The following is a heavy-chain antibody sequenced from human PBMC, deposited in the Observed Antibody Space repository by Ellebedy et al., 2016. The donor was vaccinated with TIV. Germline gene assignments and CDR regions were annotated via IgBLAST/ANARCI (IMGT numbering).Heavy chain of an antibody. D-gene: IGHD2-2*01. CDR3: ARGPTPLIVVVPPSWFDP. CDR1: GYTFTTYA. CDR2: INAGNGNT. Sequence: ASVKVSCXASGYTFTTYAIHWVRQAPGQRLEWMGWINAGNGNTKYSQKFQGRVTITRDTSANAAYMELSSLRSEDTAVYYCARGPTPLIVVVPPSWFDPWGQGTLVTVSS. J-gene: IGHJ5*02. V-gene: IGHV1-3*01.